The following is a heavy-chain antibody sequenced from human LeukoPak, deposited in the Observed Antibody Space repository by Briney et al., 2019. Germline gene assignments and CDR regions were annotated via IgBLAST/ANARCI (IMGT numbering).Heavy chain of an antibody. V-gene: IGHV3-48*03. D-gene: IGHD2-2*01. J-gene: IGHJ4*02. CDR3: AKLSTSPYYFDY. CDR1: GFTFSSYE. CDR2: ISSSGSTI. Sequence: GSLRLSCAASGFTFSSYEMNWVRQAPGKGLEWVSYISSSGSTIYYADSVKGRFTISRDNAKNSLYLQMNSLRAEDTAVYYCAKLSTSPYYFDYWGQGTLVTVSS.